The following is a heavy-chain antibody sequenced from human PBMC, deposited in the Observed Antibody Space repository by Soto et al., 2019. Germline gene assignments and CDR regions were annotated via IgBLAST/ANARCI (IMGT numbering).Heavy chain of an antibody. CDR3: ASMVVVAATPTYYYYYGMDV. V-gene: IGHV1-69*01. J-gene: IGHJ6*02. CDR2: IIPIFGTA. CDR1: GGTFSSYA. D-gene: IGHD2-15*01. Sequence: QVQLVQSGAEVKKPGSSVKVSCKASGGTFSSYAISWVRQAPGQGLEWMGGIIPIFGTANYAQKFQGRVTITADESTSTAYMVLSSLRSEDTAVYYCASMVVVAATPTYYYYYGMDVWGQGTTVTVSS.